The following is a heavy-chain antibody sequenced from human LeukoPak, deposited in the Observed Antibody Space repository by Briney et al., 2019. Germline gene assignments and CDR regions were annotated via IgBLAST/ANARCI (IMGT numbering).Heavy chain of an antibody. CDR2: VNQGGTGK. V-gene: IGHV3-7*01. CDR3: ARDSNYDSAPYYYYYMDV. D-gene: IGHD3-3*01. CDR1: GFRFSSQW. J-gene: IGHJ6*03. Sequence: GGSLRLSCAASGFRFSSQWMSWVRQAPGKGLEWVAIVNQGGTGKYYVDSVKGRFTISRDNAENSLYLQMYSLRAEDTAVYYCARDSNYDSAPYYYYYMDVWGKGTTVTVSS.